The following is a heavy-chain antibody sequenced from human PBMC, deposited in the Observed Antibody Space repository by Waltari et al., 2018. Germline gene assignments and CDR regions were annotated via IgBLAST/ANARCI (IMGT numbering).Heavy chain of an antibody. J-gene: IGHJ5*02. D-gene: IGHD5-18*01. CDR1: GGSFSGYY. Sequence: QVQLQQWGAGLLKPSETLSLTCAVYGGSFSGYYWSWIRQPPGKGLEWIGEINHSGSTNYNPSLKSRVTISVDTSKNQFSLRLNSVTAADTAVYYCARDRERYSHGYGFDPWGQGTLVTVSS. V-gene: IGHV4-34*01. CDR3: ARDRERYSHGYGFDP. CDR2: INHSGST.